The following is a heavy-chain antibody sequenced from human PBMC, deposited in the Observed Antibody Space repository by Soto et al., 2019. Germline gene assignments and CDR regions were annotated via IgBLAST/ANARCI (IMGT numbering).Heavy chain of an antibody. V-gene: IGHV3-73*01. Sequence: LRLSCAASGFTFSGSAMHWVRQASGKGLEWVGRIRSKANSYATAYAASVKGRFTISRDDSKNTAYLQMNSLKTEDTAVYYCTSPSPRLDAFDIWGQGTMVTVS. D-gene: IGHD4-17*01. CDR1: GFTFSGSA. J-gene: IGHJ3*02. CDR2: IRSKANSYAT. CDR3: TSPSPRLDAFDI.